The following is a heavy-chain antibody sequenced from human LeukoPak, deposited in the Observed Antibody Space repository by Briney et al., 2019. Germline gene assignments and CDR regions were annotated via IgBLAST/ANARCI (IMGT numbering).Heavy chain of an antibody. CDR1: GGSISSSSYY. J-gene: IGHJ5*02. Sequence: PSETLSLTCTVSGGSISSSSYYWGWIRQPPGKGLEWIGSIYYSGRTYYNPSLKSRVTISVDTSKNQFSLKLSSVTAADTAVYYCARLDDWFDPWGQGTLVTVSS. CDR3: ARLDDWFDP. CDR2: IYYSGRT. V-gene: IGHV4-39*01.